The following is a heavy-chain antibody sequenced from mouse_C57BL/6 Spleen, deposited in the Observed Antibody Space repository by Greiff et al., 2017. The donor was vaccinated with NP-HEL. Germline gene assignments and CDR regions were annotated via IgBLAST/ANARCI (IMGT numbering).Heavy chain of an antibody. CDR1: GYTFTSYW. D-gene: IGHD1-1*01. Sequence: QQSCKASGYTFTSYWMHWVKQRPIQGLEWIGNIDPSDSETHYNQKFKDKATLTVDKSSSTAYMQLSSLTSEDSAVYYCARGGGSSPSFDVWGTGTTVTVSS. CDR2: IDPSDSET. V-gene: IGHV1-52*01. CDR3: ARGGGSSPSFDV. J-gene: IGHJ1*03.